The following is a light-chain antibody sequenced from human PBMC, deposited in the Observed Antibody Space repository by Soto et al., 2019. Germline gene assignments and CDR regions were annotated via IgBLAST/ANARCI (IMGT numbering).Light chain of an antibody. CDR3: ASYTTSTRV. Sequence: QSALTQPASVSGSPGQSITISCTGTSSDVGGYNYVSWYQQHPGKAPKLMIYDVTNRPSGVSTRFSGSKSGNTASLTISGLQAEDEAEYYCASYTTSTRVFGGGTKVTVL. J-gene: IGLJ3*02. V-gene: IGLV2-14*01. CDR1: SSDVGGYNY. CDR2: DVT.